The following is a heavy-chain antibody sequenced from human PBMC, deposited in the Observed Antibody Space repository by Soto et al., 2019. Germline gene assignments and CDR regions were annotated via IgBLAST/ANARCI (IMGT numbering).Heavy chain of an antibody. J-gene: IGHJ6*02. CDR1: GFTFRNFA. V-gene: IGHV3-23*01. CDR2: ISGSGDDT. D-gene: IGHD3-3*01. Sequence: PGGSLRLSCVGSGFTFRNFAMTWVRQAPGKGLEWVSTISGSGDDTYYADSVKGRFSISRDNSKSTLSLQVNSLRAEDTAVYYCAKAGGGTIFGVVNYGMDVWGQGTTVTVSS. CDR3: AKAGGGTIFGVVNYGMDV.